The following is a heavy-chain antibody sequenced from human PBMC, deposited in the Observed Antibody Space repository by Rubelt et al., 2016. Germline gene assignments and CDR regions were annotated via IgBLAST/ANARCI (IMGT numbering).Heavy chain of an antibody. Sequence: QVQLQQWGAGLLKPSETLSLTCAVYGGSFSGYYWSWIRQPPGKGLEWIGEINHSGSTNYNPSLKSRVTISVAPSKNQFSRKLSSVTAADTAVYYCARGGRYYGSGSYQRHNWFDPWGQGTLVTVSS. J-gene: IGHJ5*02. CDR1: GGSFSGYY. D-gene: IGHD3-10*01. CDR3: ARGGRYYGSGSYQRHNWFDP. V-gene: IGHV4-34*01. CDR2: INHSGST.